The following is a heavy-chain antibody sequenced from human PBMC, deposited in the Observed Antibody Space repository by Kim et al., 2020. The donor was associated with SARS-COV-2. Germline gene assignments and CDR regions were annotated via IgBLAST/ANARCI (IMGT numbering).Heavy chain of an antibody. V-gene: IGHV1-18*04. D-gene: IGHD6-19*01. CDR1: GYTFTSYG. J-gene: IGHJ6*02. CDR3: AREGIKQWLARVDYYYYGMDV. CDR2: ISAYNGNT. Sequence: ASVKVSCKASGYTFTSYGISWVRQAPGQGLEWMGWISAYNGNTNHAQKLQGRVTMTTDTSTSTAYMELRSLRSDDTAVYYCAREGIKQWLARVDYYYYGMDVWGQGTTVTVSS.